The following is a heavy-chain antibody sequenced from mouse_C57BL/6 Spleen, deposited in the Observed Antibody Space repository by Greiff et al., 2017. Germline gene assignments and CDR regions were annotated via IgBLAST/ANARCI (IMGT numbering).Heavy chain of an antibody. CDR2: IDPSDSYT. J-gene: IGHJ4*01. CDR3: ASWRDAMDY. V-gene: IGHV1-69*01. CDR1: GYTFTSYW. Sequence: VQLQQSGAELVMPGASVKLSCKASGYTFTSYWMHWVKQRPGQGLEWIGEIDPSDSYTNYNQKFKGKSTLTVDKSSSTAYMQLSSLTSEDSAVYYCASWRDAMDYWGQGTSVTVSS.